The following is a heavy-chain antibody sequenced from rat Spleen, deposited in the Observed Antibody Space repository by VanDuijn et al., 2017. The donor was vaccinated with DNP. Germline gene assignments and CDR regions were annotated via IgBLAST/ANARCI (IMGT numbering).Heavy chain of an antibody. Sequence: EVQLVESGGGLVQPGRSMKLSCVASGFTFSKYYMAWVRQAPTEGLEWVAYISSDGITTYYGDSVKGRFTISRDNAISTLYLQMSSLRSEDMATYYCARLYDDWGQGVMVTVSS. CDR2: ISSDGITT. CDR3: ARLYDD. CDR1: GFTFSKYY. V-gene: IGHV5-22*01. D-gene: IGHD1-2*01. J-gene: IGHJ2*01.